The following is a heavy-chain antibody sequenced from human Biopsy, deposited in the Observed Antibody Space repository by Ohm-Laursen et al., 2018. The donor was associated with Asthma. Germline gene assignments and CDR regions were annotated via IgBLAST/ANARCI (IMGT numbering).Heavy chain of an antibody. V-gene: IGHV4-30-2*01. D-gene: IGHD1-20*01. Sequence: SQTLSLTCAVSGGSISSGGFSWTWIRQPPGKGLEWIGYMFHRGTTHYNPSLTSRVTISLDSSKNQFSLNLTSVTAADTAVYYCARITSANYCYGMDVWGQGTTVTVSS. J-gene: IGHJ6*02. CDR1: GGSISSGGFS. CDR3: ARITSANYCYGMDV. CDR2: MFHRGTT.